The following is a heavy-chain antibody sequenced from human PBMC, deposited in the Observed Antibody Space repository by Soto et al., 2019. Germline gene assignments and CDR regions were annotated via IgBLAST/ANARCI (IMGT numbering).Heavy chain of an antibody. CDR1: GGSISSYY. J-gene: IGHJ4*02. V-gene: IGHV4-59*01. D-gene: IGHD3-22*01. CDR3: ARMNYYDTSGYPFDY. Sequence: SETLSLTCTVSGGSISSYYWSWVRQPPGKGLEWIGYIYFRGTTNYNPSLKSRVTMSADTSKNQFSLKLNSVTAADTAVYYCARMNYYDTSGYPFDYWGQGTLVTVSS. CDR2: IYFRGTT.